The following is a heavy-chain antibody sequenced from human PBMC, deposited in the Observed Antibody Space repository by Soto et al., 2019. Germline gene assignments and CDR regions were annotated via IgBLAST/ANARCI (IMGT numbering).Heavy chain of an antibody. V-gene: IGHV4-4*07. CDR3: VRDIEDGYSSGWLDY. Sequence: PEKLSHPNTVSGGFLSRYYWSWFRQPAGNGLEWIGRIYTSGSTNYNPSLKSRVTMSVETSKNQFSLKLSSVTAAETAVYYCVRDIEDGYSSGWLDYWSQGNLLSGS. CDR2: IYTSGST. CDR1: GGFLSRYY. J-gene: IGHJ4*02. D-gene: IGHD6-19*01.